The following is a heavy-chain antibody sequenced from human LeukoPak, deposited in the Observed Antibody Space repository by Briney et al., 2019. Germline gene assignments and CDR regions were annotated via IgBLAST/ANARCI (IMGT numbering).Heavy chain of an antibody. D-gene: IGHD6-19*01. CDR2: INTYNGNT. CDR3: ARDLRYSSGYSASGMDV. Sequence: GASVKLSCKASGYTFTSHGISWVRQAPGQGLEWMGWINTYNGNTNYAQKLQGRVSMTTDTSTSTAYMDLRSLRSDDTAVYYCARDLRYSSGYSASGMDVWGKGTTVTISS. V-gene: IGHV1-18*01. CDR1: GYTFTSHG. J-gene: IGHJ6*03.